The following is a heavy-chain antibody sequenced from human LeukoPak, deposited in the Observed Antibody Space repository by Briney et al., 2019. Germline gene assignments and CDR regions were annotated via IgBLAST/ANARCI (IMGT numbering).Heavy chain of an antibody. CDR1: GFTFSSYG. Sequence: PGGSLRLSCAASGFTFSSYGMHWVRQAPGKGLEWVAVISYDGSNKYYADSVKGRFTISRDNSKNTLYLQMNSLRAEDTAVYYCAKSGRIVPDDAFGIWGQGTMVTVSS. V-gene: IGHV3-30*18. J-gene: IGHJ3*02. CDR3: AKSGRIVPDDAFGI. D-gene: IGHD2-2*01. CDR2: ISYDGSNK.